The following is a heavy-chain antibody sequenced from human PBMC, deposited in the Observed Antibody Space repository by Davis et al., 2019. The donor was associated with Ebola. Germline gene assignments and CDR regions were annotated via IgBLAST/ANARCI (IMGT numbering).Heavy chain of an antibody. CDR2: ISPYNGKT. CDR3: ARDGLAGAADS. Sequence: SVKVSCKASGYTFTTYGINWVRQAPGQGLEWMGWISPYNGKTNYAQNLQDRVTMTTDTSTSTAYMELRSLRSEDTALYYCARDGLAGAADSWGQGTLVTVSS. V-gene: IGHV1-18*01. J-gene: IGHJ4*02. CDR1: GYTFTTYG. D-gene: IGHD6-13*01.